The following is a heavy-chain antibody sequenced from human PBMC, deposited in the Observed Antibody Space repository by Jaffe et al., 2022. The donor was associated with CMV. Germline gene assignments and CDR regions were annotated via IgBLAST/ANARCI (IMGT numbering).Heavy chain of an antibody. Sequence: QVQLQQWGAGLLKPSETLSLTCAVYGGSFSGYYWSWIRQPPGKGLEWIGEINHSGSTNYNPSLKSRVTISVDTSKNQFSLKLSSVTAADTAVYYCARGLLVGATQLTRQNDYWGQGTLVTVSS. D-gene: IGHD1-26*01. V-gene: IGHV4-34*01. CDR2: INHSGST. CDR1: GGSFSGYY. J-gene: IGHJ4*02. CDR3: ARGLLVGATQLTRQNDY.